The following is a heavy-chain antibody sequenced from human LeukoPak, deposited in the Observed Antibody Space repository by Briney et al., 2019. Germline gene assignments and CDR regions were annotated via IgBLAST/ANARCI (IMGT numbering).Heavy chain of an antibody. Sequence: SETLSLTCSVSGDSISSSSSYWGWIRQPPGKGLEWIGEINHSGSTNYNPSLKSRVTISVDTSKNQFSLKLSSVTAADTAVYYCARGGGSVGEEIPRYYFDYWGQGTLVTVSS. CDR2: INHSGST. D-gene: IGHD3-16*01. J-gene: IGHJ4*02. CDR1: GDSISSSSSY. CDR3: ARGGGSVGEEIPRYYFDY. V-gene: IGHV4-39*07.